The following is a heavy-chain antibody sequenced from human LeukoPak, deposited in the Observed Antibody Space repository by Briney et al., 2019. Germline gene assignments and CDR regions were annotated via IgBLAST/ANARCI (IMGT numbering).Heavy chain of an antibody. Sequence: GGSLRLSCAASGFTFSNYGMHWVRQAPGKGLEWVTIIWYDGSNKYYADSVKGRFTISRDNSKNTLFLQMNSLRAEDTAVYYCARDKLTGNAFDIWGQGTMVTVSS. CDR3: ARDKLTGNAFDI. J-gene: IGHJ3*02. D-gene: IGHD3-10*01. CDR1: GFTFSNYG. CDR2: IWYDGSNK. V-gene: IGHV3-33*01.